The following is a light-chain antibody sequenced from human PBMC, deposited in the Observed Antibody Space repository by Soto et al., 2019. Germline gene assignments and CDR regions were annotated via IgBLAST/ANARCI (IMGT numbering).Light chain of an antibody. CDR3: SSYGGRNNLL. V-gene: IGLV2-8*01. CDR1: SSDVGGYNY. Sequence: QAVVTQPPSASGSPGQSVTISCTGTSSDVGGYNYVSWYQQHPGKAPKVMIYEVSKRPSGVPDRFSGSKSGNTASLTVSGLQAEDEADYYCSSYGGRNNLLFGGGTKVTVL. J-gene: IGLJ2*01. CDR2: EVS.